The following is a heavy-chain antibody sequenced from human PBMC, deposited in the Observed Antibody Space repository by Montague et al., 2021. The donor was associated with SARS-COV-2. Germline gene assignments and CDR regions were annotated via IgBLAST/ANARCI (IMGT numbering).Heavy chain of an antibody. CDR1: GFTFSSYA. D-gene: IGHD3-3*01. CDR2: IYSGGSST. Sequence: SLSLSCAASGFTFSSYAMSWVRQAPGKGLEWVSVIYSGGSSTYYADSVKGRFTISRDNSKNTLYLQMNSLRAEDTAVYYCAKWGAITIFGVVPPGGYYYYGMDVWGQGTTVTVSS. CDR3: AKWGAITIFGVVPPGGYYYYGMDV. J-gene: IGHJ6*02. V-gene: IGHV3-23*03.